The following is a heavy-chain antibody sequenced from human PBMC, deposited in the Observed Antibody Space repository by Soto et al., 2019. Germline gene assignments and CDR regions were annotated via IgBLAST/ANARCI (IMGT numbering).Heavy chain of an antibody. CDR2: IYSSGTA. CDR1: AGYISSGFYF. J-gene: IGHJ4*02. V-gene: IGHV4-30-4*01. D-gene: IGHD5-12*01. CDR3: ASRQQQVALVDY. Sequence: SETLSLTXTVSAGYISSGFYFWSWMRQPPGKGLEWLGHIYSSGTAYYNPSLKSRLTISVDASKNQFSLKLTSVTAADTPIYYCASRQQQVALVDYWGQGTLVTVSS.